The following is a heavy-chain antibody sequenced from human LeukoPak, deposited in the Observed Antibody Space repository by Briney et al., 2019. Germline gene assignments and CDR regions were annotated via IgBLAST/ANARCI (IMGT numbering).Heavy chain of an antibody. CDR2: ISWNSGSI. V-gene: IGHV3-9*01. D-gene: IGHD1-26*01. CDR3: AKDMSHGVVGAPLDY. Sequence: GGSLRLSCAASGFTFDDYAMHWVRQAPGKGLEWVSGISWNSGSIGYADSVKGRFTISRDNAKNSLYLQMNSLRAEDTALYYCAKDMSHGVVGAPLDYWGQGTLVTVSS. CDR1: GFTFDDYA. J-gene: IGHJ4*02.